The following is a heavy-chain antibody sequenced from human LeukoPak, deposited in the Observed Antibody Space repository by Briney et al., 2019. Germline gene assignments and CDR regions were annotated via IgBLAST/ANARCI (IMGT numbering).Heavy chain of an antibody. Sequence: PSETLSLTCTVSGGSISSYYWSWIRQPPGKGLEWIGYIYYSGGTHYNPSLQSRVTISVDKSKSQLSLKLRSVTAADTAVYYCARDVGASNFDYWGQGTLVTVSS. CDR3: ARDVGASNFDY. V-gene: IGHV4-59*12. CDR1: GGSISSYY. D-gene: IGHD1-26*01. J-gene: IGHJ4*02. CDR2: IYYSGGT.